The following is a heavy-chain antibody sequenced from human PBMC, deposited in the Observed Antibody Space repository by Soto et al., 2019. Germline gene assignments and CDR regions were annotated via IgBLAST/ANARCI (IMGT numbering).Heavy chain of an antibody. CDR1: SYW. V-gene: IGHV5-51*01. CDR2: IYPGDSDT. D-gene: IGHD3-10*01. J-gene: IGHJ6*02. Sequence: SYWWTWVRQPPGKGLEWIGDIYPGDSDTRYSPSFQGQVTISADKSISTAYLQWSSLKASDTAMYYCAGGGVRGVITRTRDYYGMDVWGQGTTVTVSS. CDR3: AGGGVRGVITRTRDYYGMDV.